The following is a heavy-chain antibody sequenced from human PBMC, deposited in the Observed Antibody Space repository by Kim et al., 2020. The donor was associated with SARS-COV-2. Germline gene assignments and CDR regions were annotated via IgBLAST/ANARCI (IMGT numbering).Heavy chain of an antibody. J-gene: IGHJ4*02. CDR3: AGGTYYDILTGPY. D-gene: IGHD3-9*01. Sequence: GGSLRLSCAASGFTFSSYAMSWVRQAPGKGLEWVSAISGSGGSTYYADSVKGRFTISRDNSKNTLYLQMNSLRAEDTAVYYCAGGTYYDILTGPYWGQGTMVTVSS. V-gene: IGHV3-23*01. CDR1: GFTFSSYA. CDR2: ISGSGGST.